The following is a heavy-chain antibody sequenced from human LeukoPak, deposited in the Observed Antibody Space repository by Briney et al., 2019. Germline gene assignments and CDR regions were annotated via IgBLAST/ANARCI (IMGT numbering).Heavy chain of an antibody. V-gene: IGHV4-61*01. CDR1: GGSVSSGSYY. J-gene: IGHJ4*02. CDR3: ARDRLSGWFIDY. CDR2: IYYSGST. Sequence: SETLSLTCTDSGGSVSSGSYYWSWIRQPPGKGLEWIGYIYYSGSTNYNPSLKSRVTISVDTSKNQFSLKLSSVTAADTAVYYCARDRLSGWFIDYWGQGTLVTVSS. D-gene: IGHD6-19*01.